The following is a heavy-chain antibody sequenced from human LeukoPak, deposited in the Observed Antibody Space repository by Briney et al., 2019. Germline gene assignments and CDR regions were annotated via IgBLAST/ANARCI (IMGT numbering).Heavy chain of an antibody. D-gene: IGHD1-26*01. J-gene: IGHJ3*02. CDR3: AKQTGSDAFDI. V-gene: IGHV4-59*01. Sequence: SETLSLTCTVSGGSISSYYWSWIRQPPGKGLEWIGYIYYSGSTNYNPSLKSRVTISVDTSKNQFSLKLSSVTAADTAVYYCAKQTGSDAFDIWGQGTMVAVSS. CDR2: IYYSGST. CDR1: GGSISSYY.